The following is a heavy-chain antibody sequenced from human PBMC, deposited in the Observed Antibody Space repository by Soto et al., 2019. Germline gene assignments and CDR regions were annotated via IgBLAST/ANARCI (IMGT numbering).Heavy chain of an antibody. J-gene: IGHJ3*02. CDR3: ARTTWLDYAFDI. CDR1: GDSVSSNSVA. V-gene: IGHV6-1*01. CDR2: TYYRSKWYN. D-gene: IGHD6-19*01. Sequence: SETLSLTCAISGDSVSSNSVAWNWIRQSPSRGLEWLGRTYYRSKWYNDYAGSVIGRITINADTSKNQFSLQMNSMTFEDTAIYYCARTTWLDYAFDIWGQGAMVTVSS.